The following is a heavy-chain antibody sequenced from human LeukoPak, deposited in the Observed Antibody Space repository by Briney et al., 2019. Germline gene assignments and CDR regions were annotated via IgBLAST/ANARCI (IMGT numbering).Heavy chain of an antibody. J-gene: IGHJ4*02. Sequence: GGSLRLSCAASGFTFRSYWMHWVRQAPGKGLEWVSSISSSTSYIYYAGSVKGRFTISKDNAKNSLYLQMDSLRAEDTAVYYCARAGGSTVSHSDYWGQGTLVTVSS. CDR2: ISSSTSYI. D-gene: IGHD4-17*01. V-gene: IGHV3-21*01. CDR3: ARAGGSTVSHSDY. CDR1: GFTFRSYW.